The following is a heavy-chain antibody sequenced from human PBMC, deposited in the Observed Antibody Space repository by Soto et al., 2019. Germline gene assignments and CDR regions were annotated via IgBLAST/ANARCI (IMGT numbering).Heavy chain of an antibody. CDR3: AREPWRDYYDSSGYSSS. D-gene: IGHD3-22*01. Sequence: GASVKVSGKASGGTFSSYAISWVRQAPGQGLEWMGGIIPIFGTANYAQKFQGRVTITADESTSTAYMELSSLRSEDTAVYYCAREPWRDYYDSSGYSSSWGQGTLVTVSS. CDR2: IIPIFGTA. V-gene: IGHV1-69*13. J-gene: IGHJ5*02. CDR1: GGTFSSYA.